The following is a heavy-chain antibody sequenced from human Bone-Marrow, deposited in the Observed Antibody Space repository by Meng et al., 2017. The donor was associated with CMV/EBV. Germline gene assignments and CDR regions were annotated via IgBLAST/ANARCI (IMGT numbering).Heavy chain of an antibody. CDR1: GFTFSSYA. D-gene: IGHD3-3*01. CDR2: ISGSGGST. J-gene: IGHJ4*02. CDR3: AKGETTFGALNSYFDY. Sequence: EVQVLESGGGLVQPGGSLRLSWAASGFTFSSYAMSWVRQAPGKGLEWVSAISGSGGSTYYLDSVKGRFTISRDNSKNTLFLQLKSLRAEDTAVYYCAKGETTFGALNSYFDYWGPGTLVTVSS. V-gene: IGHV3-23*01.